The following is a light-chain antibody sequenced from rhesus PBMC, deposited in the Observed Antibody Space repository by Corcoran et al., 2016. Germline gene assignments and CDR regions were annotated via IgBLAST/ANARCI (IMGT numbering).Light chain of an antibody. V-gene: IGKV1-74*01. CDR1: DNVYNY. CDR3: RHGYGAPYS. J-gene: IGKJ2*01. Sequence: DIQMTQSPSSLSAYVGDRVTITCRASDNVYNYLNWYQQKPGKAPRPLFYKASFLQSGVPSRFSGSGSRTDYTFTISLLQPEGVSACYCRHGYGAPYSFGQWTKVEIK. CDR2: KAS.